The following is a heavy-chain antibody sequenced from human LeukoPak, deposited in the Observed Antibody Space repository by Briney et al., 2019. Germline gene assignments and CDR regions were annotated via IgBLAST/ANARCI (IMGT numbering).Heavy chain of an antibody. CDR1: GYTFTDYY. V-gene: IGHV1-8*03. CDR3: AREGLDF. CDR2: MNPNTGNR. J-gene: IGHJ4*02. Sequence: GASVKVSCKASGYTFTDYYIRWLRQAPGQGLEWMGYMNPNTGNRDYGQKFQGRLTITTDTSISTAYMELSNLISEDTAIYSCAREGLDFWGQGTLVTVSS.